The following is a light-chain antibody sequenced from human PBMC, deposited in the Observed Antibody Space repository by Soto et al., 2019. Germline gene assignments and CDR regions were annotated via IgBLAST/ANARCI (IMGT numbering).Light chain of an antibody. V-gene: IGKV1-33*01. CDR3: QQYGSQFT. Sequence: DIQMTQSPSSLSASVGDRVTITCQASQDIKNYVNWYQQKPGKAPQLLVYAASTLELGVTSRFSGSGSGTKFTFTISSLQAEDIATYYCQQYGSQFTFGPGTKVD. CDR2: AAS. CDR1: QDIKNY. J-gene: IGKJ3*01.